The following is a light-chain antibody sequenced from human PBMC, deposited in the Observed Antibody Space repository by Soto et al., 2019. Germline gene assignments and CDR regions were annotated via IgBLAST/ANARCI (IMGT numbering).Light chain of an antibody. J-gene: IGKJ1*01. Sequence: EIVMTQSPATLSVSTGESDTLSCRASQSVRSNLAWYQQKFGQAPRRLIYGASSRATGIPDRFSGSGSGTDFTLTISRLVPEDFAVYYCQQHGSTPRTFGQGTKVDIK. CDR2: GAS. CDR1: QSVRSN. CDR3: QQHGSTPRT. V-gene: IGKV3-20*01.